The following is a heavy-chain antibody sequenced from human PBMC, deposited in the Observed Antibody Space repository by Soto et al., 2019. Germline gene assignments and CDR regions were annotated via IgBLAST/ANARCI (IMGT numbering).Heavy chain of an antibody. CDR1: GHTFSSYG. V-gene: IGHV1-18*01. CDR3: ARALYCSGGSCYFDH. CDR2: ISAYNGNT. D-gene: IGHD2-15*01. J-gene: IGHJ4*02. Sequence: QVQLVQSGAEVVKPGASVRVSCKTSGHTFSSYGFTWVRQAPGQGLEWMGWISAYNGNTNSAQKFQGRVTVTTDTSTSTAYMELRSLRSDDTAVYYCARALYCSGGSCYFDHWGQGTLVTVSS.